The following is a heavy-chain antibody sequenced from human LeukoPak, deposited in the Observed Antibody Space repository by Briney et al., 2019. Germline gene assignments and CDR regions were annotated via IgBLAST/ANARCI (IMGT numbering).Heavy chain of an antibody. J-gene: IGHJ4*02. CDR1: GGSISSGGYY. CDR3: ARIFNSGCPDYYFDY. D-gene: IGHD3-22*01. CDR2: IYYSGST. V-gene: IGHV4-31*03. Sequence: SQTLSLTCTVSGGSISSGGYYWSWVRQHPGKGLEWIGYIYYSGSTYYNPSLKSRLTISVDTSENQFSLRLTSVTAADTAVYYCARIFNSGCPDYYFDYWGQGTLVTVSS.